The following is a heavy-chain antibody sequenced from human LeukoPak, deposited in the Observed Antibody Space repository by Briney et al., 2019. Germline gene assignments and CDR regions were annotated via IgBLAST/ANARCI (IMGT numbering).Heavy chain of an antibody. CDR2: IIPIFGTA. J-gene: IGHJ4*02. CDR1: GGTFSSYA. D-gene: IGHD6-13*01. Sequence: SVKVSCKASGGTFSSYAISWVRQAPGQGLEWMGGIIPIFGTANYAQKFQGRVTIAADESTSTAYMELSSLRSEDTAVYYCASSAAAGTEDDYWGQGTLVTVSS. V-gene: IGHV1-69*13. CDR3: ASSAAAGTEDDY.